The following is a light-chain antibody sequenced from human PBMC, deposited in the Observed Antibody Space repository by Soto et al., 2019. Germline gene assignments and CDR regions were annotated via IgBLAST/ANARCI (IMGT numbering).Light chain of an antibody. CDR2: GNS. CDR3: QSYDSSLSGYV. J-gene: IGLJ1*01. CDR1: SSNIGAGYD. V-gene: IGLV1-40*01. Sequence: VLTQPPSVSGAPGQRVTISCTGSSSNIGAGYDVHWYQQLPGTAPKLLIYGNSNRPSGVPDRFSGSKSGTSASLAITGLQAEDEADYDCQSYDSSLSGYVFGTGTKLTVL.